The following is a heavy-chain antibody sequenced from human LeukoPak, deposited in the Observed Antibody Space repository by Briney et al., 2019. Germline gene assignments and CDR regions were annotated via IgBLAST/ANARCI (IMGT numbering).Heavy chain of an antibody. J-gene: IGHJ4*02. CDR1: EFTFRSYA. V-gene: IGHV3-23*01. CDR3: AKDQVWIVVGSFDY. Sequence: PGGSLRLSCAASEFTFRSYAMQWVRQAPGKGLEWVSGISGSGDSTYYADSVKGRFTISRDNSKNTLYLQMTSLRAEDTAVYYCAKDQVWIVVGSFDYWGQGTLVTVSS. D-gene: IGHD3-22*01. CDR2: ISGSGDST.